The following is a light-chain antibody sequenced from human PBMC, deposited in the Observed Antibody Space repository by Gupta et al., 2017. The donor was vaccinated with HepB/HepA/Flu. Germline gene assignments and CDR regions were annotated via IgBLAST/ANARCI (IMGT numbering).Light chain of an antibody. CDR3: SLYFSGVLI. Sequence: QAVVTQEPSLTVSPGGTVTLTCGSTTGTVTGGNYPYWFQQRPGQVPRTLIHDTDKKPSWTPARFSGSLLGGKAALTISGAQPEDEAEYYCSLYFSGVLIVGGGTKLTVL. CDR2: DTD. V-gene: IGLV7-46*01. J-gene: IGLJ2*01. CDR1: TGTVTGGNY.